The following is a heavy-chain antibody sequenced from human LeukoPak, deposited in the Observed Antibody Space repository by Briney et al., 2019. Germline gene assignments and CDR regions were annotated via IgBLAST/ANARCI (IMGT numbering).Heavy chain of an antibody. Sequence: GGSLRLSCAASGFTFSSYSMNWVRQAPGKGLEWVSSISSSSSYIYYADSVKGRFTISRDNAKNSLYLQMNSLRAEDTAVYYCASSAFNKYCSGGSCYAYFDYWGQGTLVTVSS. CDR2: ISSSSSYI. CDR1: GFTFSSYS. V-gene: IGHV3-21*01. CDR3: ASSAFNKYCSGGSCYAYFDY. J-gene: IGHJ4*02. D-gene: IGHD2-15*01.